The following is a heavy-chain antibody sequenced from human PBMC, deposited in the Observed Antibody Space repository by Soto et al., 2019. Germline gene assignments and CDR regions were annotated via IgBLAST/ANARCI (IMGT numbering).Heavy chain of an antibody. V-gene: IGHV4-31*03. J-gene: IGHJ6*03. CDR2: IYYSGST. Sequence: SETLSLTCTVSGGSISSGGYYWSWIRQHPGKGLEWIGYIYYSGSTYYNPSLKSRVTISVDTSKNQFSLKLSSVTAADTAVYYCARGSKPLYYYYYYMDVWGKGTTVTVSS. CDR1: GGSISSGGYY. CDR3: ARGSKPLYYYYYYMDV.